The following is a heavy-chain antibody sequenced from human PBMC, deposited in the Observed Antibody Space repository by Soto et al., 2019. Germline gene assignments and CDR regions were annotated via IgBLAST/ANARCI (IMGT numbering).Heavy chain of an antibody. CDR1: GIIFSTFA. CDR3: AIASDTTIRGGPPAS. CDR2: ITGSGGST. Sequence: EVQLLESGGGLVQPGGSLTLSCTASGIIFSTFAMSWVRQAPGKGLEWVSGITGSGGSTNYADSVKGRFTISRDNSKNTRNVQMTSLRVDDTAKYYCAIASDTTIRGGPPASWGQGSLVTVSS. D-gene: IGHD2-21*02. V-gene: IGHV3-23*01. J-gene: IGHJ5*02.